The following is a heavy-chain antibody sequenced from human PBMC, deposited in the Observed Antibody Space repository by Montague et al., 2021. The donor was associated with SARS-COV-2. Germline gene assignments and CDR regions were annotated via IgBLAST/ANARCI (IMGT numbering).Heavy chain of an antibody. V-gene: IGHV3-73*01. D-gene: IGHD3-9*01. CDR1: GFTFSGSA. CDR3: TRHWDYDILTGYYYYGMDV. Sequence: SRRLSLAASGFTFSGSAMHWVRQASGKGLEWVGRIRSKANNYATAYSASGRGRFTIARDDSKNTAYLQMNSLKTEDTAVYYCTRHWDYDILTGYYYYGMDVWGQGTTVTVSS. CDR2: IRSKANNYAT. J-gene: IGHJ6*02.